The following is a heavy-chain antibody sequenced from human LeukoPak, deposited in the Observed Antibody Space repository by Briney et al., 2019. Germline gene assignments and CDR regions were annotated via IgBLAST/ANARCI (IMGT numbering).Heavy chain of an antibody. Sequence: GGSLRLSCAASGFTFSIYAFSWVRQAPGKGLECVSAPAASGRTYNADSVKGRFTISRDDSRNTLYLQINSLRAEDTAVYYCAKHSRQGLAGGLDYWGQGTLVTVSS. CDR2: PAASGRT. V-gene: IGHV3-23*01. D-gene: IGHD6-19*01. J-gene: IGHJ4*02. CDR1: GFTFSIYA. CDR3: AKHSRQGLAGGLDY.